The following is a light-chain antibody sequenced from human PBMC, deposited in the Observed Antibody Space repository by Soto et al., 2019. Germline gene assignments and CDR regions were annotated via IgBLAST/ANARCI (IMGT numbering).Light chain of an antibody. J-gene: IGLJ2*01. Sequence: QSVLTQPRSVSGSPGQSVTISCTGTSSDVGGYNYVSWYQQHPGKAPKLMIYDVSKRPSGVPDRFSGSKSGNTASLTISGLQAEDEAEYYCCSYAGSYTFPVVFGGGTQLTVL. CDR1: SSDVGGYNY. CDR2: DVS. CDR3: CSYAGSYTFPVV. V-gene: IGLV2-11*01.